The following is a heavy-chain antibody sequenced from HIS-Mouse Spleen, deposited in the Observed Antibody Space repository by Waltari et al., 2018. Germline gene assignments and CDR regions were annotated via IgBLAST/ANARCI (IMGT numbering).Heavy chain of an antibody. J-gene: IGHJ6*02. D-gene: IGHD4-17*01. CDR3: ARPAYGGNGADV. Sequence: QVQLQQWGAGLLKPSETLSLTCAVYGGSFSGYYWSWIRQPPGKGLEWIGEINHSGSTNYNPALKSRVTISVDTSKNQFSLKLSSVTAADTAVYYCARPAYGGNGADVWGQGTTVTVSS. CDR2: INHSGST. CDR1: GGSFSGYY. V-gene: IGHV4-34*01.